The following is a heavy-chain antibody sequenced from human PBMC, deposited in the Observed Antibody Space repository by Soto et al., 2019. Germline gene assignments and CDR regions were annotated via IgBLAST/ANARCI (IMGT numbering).Heavy chain of an antibody. J-gene: IGHJ4*02. CDR1: GYTFTSYD. V-gene: IGHV1-8*01. D-gene: IGHD3-10*01. Sequence: QVQLVQSGAEVKKPGASVKVSCKASGYTFTSYDINWVRQATRQGLEWMGWMNPNSGNTGYAQKFQGRVTMTRNTSISTAYMELSSLRSEDTAVYYCARGGRLLWFGELLYSFDYWGQGTLVTVSS. CDR3: ARGGRLLWFGELLYSFDY. CDR2: MNPNSGNT.